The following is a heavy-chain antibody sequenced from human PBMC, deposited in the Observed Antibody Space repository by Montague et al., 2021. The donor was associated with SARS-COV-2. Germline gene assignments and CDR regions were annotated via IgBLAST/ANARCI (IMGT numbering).Heavy chain of an antibody. CDR3: AHRFAGFFDY. V-gene: IGHV2-5*05. CDR1: GFSLNTPEVA. CDR2: IYGGDEK. J-gene: IGHJ4*02. Sequence: PALVKPTQTLTLTCTFSGFSLNTPEVAVGWIRQPPGKALEWLALIYGGDEKRYGPSLQSRLTITRDTSKSQVVLTMTNMDPVDAATYFCAHRFAGFFDYWGQGILVTVSS.